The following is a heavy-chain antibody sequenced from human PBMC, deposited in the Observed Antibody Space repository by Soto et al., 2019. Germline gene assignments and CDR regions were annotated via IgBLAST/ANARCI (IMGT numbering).Heavy chain of an antibody. CDR2: IYYSENT. Sequence: PSETLSLTCTVSGGSISGYYWSWIRQTPGKGLEWIGYIYYSENTYYNPSLKSRVAISGDTSKNQFSLKLSSVTAADTAVYYCARDGGPTYYYGSGSYYRGGYYYGMDVWGQGTTVTVSS. D-gene: IGHD3-10*01. J-gene: IGHJ6*02. CDR1: GGSISGYY. CDR3: ARDGGPTYYYGSGSYYRGGYYYGMDV. V-gene: IGHV4-59*01.